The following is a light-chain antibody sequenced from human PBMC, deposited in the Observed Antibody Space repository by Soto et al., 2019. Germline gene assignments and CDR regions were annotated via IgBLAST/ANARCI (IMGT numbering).Light chain of an antibody. Sequence: LTQPRSVSGSPGQSVTISCTGTSTNVGGYNFVSWYQHHPGKAPKLIIYDVTKRPSGVPDRFSGYKSAFTASLTISGLKAEDEAVYYCCAYAGSYTLYIFAKGTKATVL. V-gene: IGLV2-11*01. CDR3: CAYAGSYTLYI. J-gene: IGLJ1*01. CDR1: STNVGGYNF. CDR2: DVT.